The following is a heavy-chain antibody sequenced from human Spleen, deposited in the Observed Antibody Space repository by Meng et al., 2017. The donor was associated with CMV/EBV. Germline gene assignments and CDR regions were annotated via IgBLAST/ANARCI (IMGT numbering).Heavy chain of an antibody. Sequence: ASVKVSCKASGYTFTSYYMHWVRQAPGQGLEWIGIINPSGGSTSYAQKFQGRVTMTRDTSTSTVYMELSSLRSEDTAVYYCATEGAYCSSTSCYPHYGMDVWGQGTTVTVSS. CDR3: ATEGAYCSSTSCYPHYGMDV. CDR1: GYTFTSYY. J-gene: IGHJ6*02. CDR2: INPSGGST. V-gene: IGHV1-46*01. D-gene: IGHD2-2*01.